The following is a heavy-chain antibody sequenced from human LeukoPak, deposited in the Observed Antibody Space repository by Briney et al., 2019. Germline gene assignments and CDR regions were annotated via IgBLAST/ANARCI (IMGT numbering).Heavy chain of an antibody. D-gene: IGHD1-26*01. V-gene: IGHV4-59*01. CDR1: GGSISSYY. J-gene: IGHJ4*02. CDR3: ARATRGGWELLPAAYFDY. CDR2: IYYSGST. Sequence: PSETLSLTCTVSGGSISSYYWSWIRQPPGKGLEWIGYIYYSGSTNYNPSLKSRVTISVDTSKNQFSLKLSSVTAADTAVYYCARATRGGWELLPAAYFDYWGQGTLVTVSS.